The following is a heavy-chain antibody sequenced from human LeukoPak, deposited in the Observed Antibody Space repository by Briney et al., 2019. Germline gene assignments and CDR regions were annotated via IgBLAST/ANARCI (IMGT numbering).Heavy chain of an antibody. Sequence: SETLSLTCTVSGGSISSYYWSWIRQPPGKGLEWIGEINHSGSTNYNPSLKSRVTISVDTSKNQFSLKLSSVTAADTAVYYCARRPTYYDILTGADDAFDIWGQGTMVTVSS. CDR2: INHSGST. CDR3: ARRPTYYDILTGADDAFDI. V-gene: IGHV4-34*01. D-gene: IGHD3-9*01. J-gene: IGHJ3*02. CDR1: GGSISSYY.